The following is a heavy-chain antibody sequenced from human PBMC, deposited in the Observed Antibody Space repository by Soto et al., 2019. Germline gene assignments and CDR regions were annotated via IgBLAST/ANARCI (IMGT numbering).Heavy chain of an antibody. V-gene: IGHV3-72*01. CDR2: TRNKANSYTT. D-gene: IGHD3-3*01. J-gene: IGHJ4*02. Sequence: EVQLVESGGGLVQPGGSLRLSCAASGCTFSDHYMDWVRQAPGKGLEWVGRTRNKANSYTTEYAASVKGRFTISRDDLKDSLYLQMNSLKTEDTAVYYCARDRVTIFGVVVYFDYWGQGTLVTVSS. CDR3: ARDRVTIFGVVVYFDY. CDR1: GCTFSDHY.